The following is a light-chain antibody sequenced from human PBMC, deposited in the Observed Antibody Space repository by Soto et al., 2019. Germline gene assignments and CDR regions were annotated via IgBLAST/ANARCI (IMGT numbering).Light chain of an antibody. V-gene: IGLV2-8*01. CDR1: SSDVGGYNY. CDR3: SSYAGSNKSV. Sequence: QSVLTQPPSASGSPGQSVTISCTGTSSDVGGYNYVSWYQQHPDKAPKLMIYEVSKRPSGVPDRFSGPKSGNTAYLTVSGLQPEDEADYYCSSYAGSNKSVFGTGTKVTGL. CDR2: EVS. J-gene: IGLJ1*01.